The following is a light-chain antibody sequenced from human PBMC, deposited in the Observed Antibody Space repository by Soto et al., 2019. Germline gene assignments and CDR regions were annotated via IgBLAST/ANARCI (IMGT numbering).Light chain of an antibody. CDR1: QSVSSN. Sequence: IVMTQSPASLSVSPCEIATLSCSASQSVSSNLAWYQQKPGQAPRLLIYGASTRATGIPARFSGSGSGTEFTLTISSLQSEDFAVYYCQQYNNWPLTFGPGTKVDIK. CDR3: QQYNNWPLT. J-gene: IGKJ3*01. V-gene: IGKV3-15*01. CDR2: GAS.